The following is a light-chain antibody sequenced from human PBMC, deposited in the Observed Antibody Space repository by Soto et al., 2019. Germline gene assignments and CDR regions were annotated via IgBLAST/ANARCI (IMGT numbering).Light chain of an antibody. CDR2: DAS. V-gene: IGKV3-20*01. CDR1: QSVSGNS. J-gene: IGKJ4*01. Sequence: EIVLTQSPGTLSLSPGERATLSCRASQSVSGNSLTWYRQKPGQAPRLLIYDASSRPTGIPDRFSGSGSGKDFTITISRLEPEDFAVYYCQQYGSSPVTFGGGTKVDIK. CDR3: QQYGSSPVT.